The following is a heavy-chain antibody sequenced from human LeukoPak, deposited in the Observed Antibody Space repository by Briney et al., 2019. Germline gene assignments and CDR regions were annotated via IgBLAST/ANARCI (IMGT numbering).Heavy chain of an antibody. J-gene: IGHJ4*02. CDR2: IIPIFGTA. CDR3: ARDRLHCGGDCDVPDY. D-gene: IGHD2-21*02. Sequence: ASVKVSCKASGGTFSSYAISWVRQAPGQGLEWMGRIIPIFGTANYAQKFQGRVTITADKSTSTAYMELSSLRSEDTAVYYCARDRLHCGGDCDVPDYWGQGTLVTVS. V-gene: IGHV1-69*06. CDR1: GGTFSSYA.